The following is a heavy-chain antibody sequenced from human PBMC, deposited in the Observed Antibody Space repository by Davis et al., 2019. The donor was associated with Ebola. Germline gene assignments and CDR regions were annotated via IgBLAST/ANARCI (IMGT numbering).Heavy chain of an antibody. D-gene: IGHD2-15*01. V-gene: IGHV3-23*01. J-gene: IGHJ3*02. CDR3: AKDQFRGGYPPNDAFDI. CDR2: VSGRATTI. Sequence: GESLKISCAASGFTFSDYYMSWVRQAPGKGLEWVSVVSGRATTIYYADSVKGRFTISRDNSKNTLYLQMNSLRAEDTAVYYCAKDQFRGGYPPNDAFDIWGQGTMVTVSS. CDR1: GFTFSDYY.